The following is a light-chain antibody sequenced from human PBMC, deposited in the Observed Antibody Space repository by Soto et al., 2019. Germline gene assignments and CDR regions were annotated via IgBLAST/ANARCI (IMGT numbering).Light chain of an antibody. CDR3: AAWDDSLSGVV. V-gene: IGLV1-47*01. CDR1: SSNIGSNY. Sequence: QSVLTQPPSASGTPGQRVTISCSGSSSNIGSNYVFWYQHLPGTAPKLLIYRNNQRPSGVPDRFSGSKSGTSASLAISGLRSEDVTDYYCAAWDDSLSGVVFGGGTKLTVL. CDR2: RNN. J-gene: IGLJ2*01.